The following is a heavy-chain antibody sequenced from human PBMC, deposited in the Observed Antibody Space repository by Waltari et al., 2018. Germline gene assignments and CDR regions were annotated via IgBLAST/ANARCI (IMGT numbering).Heavy chain of an antibody. CDR1: GGSISRSTLF. D-gene: IGHD3-16*01. V-gene: IGHV4-39*01. Sequence: QLQLQESGPGLVKPSETLSLTCTVSGGSISRSTLFWGWIRQPLGKGLEWIGSIYDSGTTYYNPARKSRVTISVDTSKTQVSLKVNSVTAADTAVYYCATHPPSQLGVVLNWFDPWGQGILVTVSS. CDR2: IYDSGTT. J-gene: IGHJ5*02. CDR3: ATHPPSQLGVVLNWFDP.